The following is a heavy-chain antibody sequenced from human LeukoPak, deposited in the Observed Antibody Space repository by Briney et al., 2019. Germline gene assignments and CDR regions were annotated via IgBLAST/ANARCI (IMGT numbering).Heavy chain of an antibody. D-gene: IGHD5-24*01. J-gene: IGHJ5*02. CDR3: ARRGVEMAPVRPDNWFDP. CDR2: ISYSGST. Sequence: SQTLSFTCTVFGGSVSYSCWGWLPQRTGKGLVSYGYISYSGSTKYNPSLKSRVTLSVDTSKNQFSLKVNSVTAADTAVYYCARRGVEMAPVRPDNWFDPWGQGTLVTVSS. CDR1: GGSVSYSC. V-gene: IGHV4-59*08.